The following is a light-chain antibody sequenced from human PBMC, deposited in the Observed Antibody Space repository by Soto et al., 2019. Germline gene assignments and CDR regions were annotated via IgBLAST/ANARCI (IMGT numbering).Light chain of an antibody. V-gene: IGKV3-20*01. Sequence: EIVLTQSPGTLSLSPGERATLSCRASQSVSSSYLVWYQQKPGQAPRLLIYAASSRATGIPDRFSGSGSGTDFTLTISRLEPEDFAVYYCQQYGSSATWTFGQGTKVEIK. CDR2: AAS. CDR3: QQYGSSATWT. CDR1: QSVSSSY. J-gene: IGKJ1*01.